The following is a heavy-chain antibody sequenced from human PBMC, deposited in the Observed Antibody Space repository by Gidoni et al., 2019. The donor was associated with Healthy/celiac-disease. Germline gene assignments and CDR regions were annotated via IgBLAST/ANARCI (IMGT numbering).Heavy chain of an antibody. CDR3: AKDIGYYDILTDDY. J-gene: IGHJ4*02. Sequence: EVQLLESGGGLVQPGGSLRLSCAASGFTFRSYDMSWVRQAPGKGLEWVSAISGSGGSTYYADSVKGRFTISRDNSKNTLYLQMNSLRAEDTAVYYCAKDIGYYDILTDDYWGQGTLVTVSS. CDR1: GFTFRSYD. CDR2: ISGSGGST. V-gene: IGHV3-23*01. D-gene: IGHD3-9*01.